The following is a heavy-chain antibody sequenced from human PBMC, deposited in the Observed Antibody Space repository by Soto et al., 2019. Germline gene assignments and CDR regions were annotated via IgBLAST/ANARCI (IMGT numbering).Heavy chain of an antibody. J-gene: IGHJ6*02. D-gene: IGHD3-3*01. Sequence: LSLTCNVSGGSISDFYWSWIRQSPGKRLEWIGYLYYTGSTNYNPALKSRVTISLDTSKNQFSLQVRSVTAADTAVYYCARGGGYDFRSSQAPPIDVWGQGTTVTVSS. CDR3: ARGGGYDFRSSQAPPIDV. V-gene: IGHV4-59*01. CDR2: LYYTGST. CDR1: GGSISDFY.